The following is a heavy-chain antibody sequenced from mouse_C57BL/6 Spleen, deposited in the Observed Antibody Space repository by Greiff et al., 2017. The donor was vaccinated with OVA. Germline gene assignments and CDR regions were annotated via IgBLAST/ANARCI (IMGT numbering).Heavy chain of an antibody. Sequence: QVQLQQSGPELVKPGASVKISCKASGYAFSSSWMNWVKQRPGKGLEWIGRIYPGDGDTNYNGKFKGKATLTADKSSSTAYMQLSSLTSEDSAVYFCAREERDSSGYKAMDYWGQGTSVTGSS. J-gene: IGHJ4*01. CDR2: IYPGDGDT. D-gene: IGHD3-2*02. CDR1: GYAFSSSW. V-gene: IGHV1-82*01. CDR3: AREERDSSGYKAMDY.